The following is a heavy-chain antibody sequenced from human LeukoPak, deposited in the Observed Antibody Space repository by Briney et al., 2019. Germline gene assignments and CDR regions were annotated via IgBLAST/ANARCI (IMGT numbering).Heavy chain of an antibody. CDR2: IYYTGST. Sequence: SQTLSLTCTVSGGSISSGGYYWSWIRQHPGKGLEWIAYIYYTGSTYYNPSLRSRLTISVDTSKNHFSLRLSSMTAADTAVYYCARVPSVIDAFDIWGQGTMVTVSS. J-gene: IGHJ3*02. V-gene: IGHV4-31*03. CDR3: ARVPSVIDAFDI. D-gene: IGHD2-21*01. CDR1: GGSISSGGYY.